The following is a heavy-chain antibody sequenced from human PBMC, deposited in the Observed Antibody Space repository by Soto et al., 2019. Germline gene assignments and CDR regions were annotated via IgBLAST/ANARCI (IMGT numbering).Heavy chain of an antibody. CDR2: IYYSGST. CDR1: GGSISSGGYY. CDR3: ARGRGYYDSSGLFDY. D-gene: IGHD3-22*01. J-gene: IGHJ4*02. Sequence: SETLSVTCTVSGGSISSGGYYWSWIRQHPGKGLEWIGYIYYSGSTYYNPSLKSRVTISVDTSKNQFSLKLSSVTAADTAVYYCARGRGYYDSSGLFDYWGQGTLVTVSS. V-gene: IGHV4-31*03.